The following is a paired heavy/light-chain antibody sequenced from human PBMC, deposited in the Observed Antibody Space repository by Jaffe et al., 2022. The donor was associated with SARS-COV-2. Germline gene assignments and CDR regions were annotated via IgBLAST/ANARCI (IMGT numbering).Light chain of an antibody. CDR2: RNN. CDR3: AAWDDSLSGRG. V-gene: IGLV1-47*01. J-gene: IGLJ1*01. Sequence: QSVLTQPPSASGTPGQRVTISCSGSSSNIGSNYVYWYQQLPGTAPKLLIYRNNQRPSGVPDRFSGSKSGTSASLAISGLRSEDEADYYCAAWDDSLSGRGFGTGTKVTVL. CDR1: SSNIGSNY.
Heavy chain of an antibody. CDR2: IVVGSGNT. CDR1: GFTFTSSA. J-gene: IGHJ4*02. V-gene: IGHV1-58*02. CDR3: AAAVTAAAGNSSDGHNGVDY. D-gene: IGHD6-13*01. Sequence: QMQLVQSGPEVKKPGTSVKVSCKASGFTFTSSAMQWVRQARGQRLEWIGWIVVGSGNTNYAQKFQERVTITRDMSTSTAYMELSSLRSEDTAVYYCAAAVTAAAGNSSDGHNGVDYWGQGTLVTVSS.